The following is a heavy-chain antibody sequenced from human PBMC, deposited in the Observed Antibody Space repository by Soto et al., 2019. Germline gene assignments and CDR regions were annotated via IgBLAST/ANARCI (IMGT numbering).Heavy chain of an antibody. D-gene: IGHD1-26*01. CDR3: ARGLGLYYFDY. CDR2: INAGNGNT. V-gene: IGHV1-3*01. J-gene: IGHJ4*02. CDR1: GYTFTSYA. Sequence: QVQLVQSGAEVKKPGASVKVSCKASGYTFTSYAMHWVRQAPGQRLEWMGWINAGNGNTKYSQKFQGRVTITRDTSASTGYMELSSMRSEDTAVYYCARGLGLYYFDYGGQGTLFTVSS.